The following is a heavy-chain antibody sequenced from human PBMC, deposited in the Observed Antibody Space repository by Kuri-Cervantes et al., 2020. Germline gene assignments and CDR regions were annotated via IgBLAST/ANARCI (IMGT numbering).Heavy chain of an antibody. CDR3: AKRVFPNNYFDY. CDR1: GFTFNAYG. J-gene: IGHJ4*02. CDR2: ISGSGTTT. Sequence: GESLKISCAVSGFTFNAYGMSWARQVPGRGLEWVSAISGSGTTTSYADSVKGRFTISRDNSQNTLHLQMTSLRAEDTAVYYCAKRVFPNNYFDYWGQGTLVTVSS. D-gene: IGHD2/OR15-2a*01. V-gene: IGHV3-23*01.